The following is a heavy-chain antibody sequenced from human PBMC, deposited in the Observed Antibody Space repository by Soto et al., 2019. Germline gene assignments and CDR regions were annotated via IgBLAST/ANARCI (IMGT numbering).Heavy chain of an antibody. J-gene: IGHJ4*02. CDR2: ISGSGGST. V-gene: IGHV3-23*01. CDR3: AKAPASLIVVVVLYFDY. Sequence: GGSLRLSCAASGFTFSSYAMSWVRQAPGKGLEWVSAISGSGGSTYYADSVKGRFTISRDNSKNTLYLQMNSLRAEDTAVYYCAKAPASLIVVVVLYFDYWGQGTLVTVSS. CDR1: GFTFSSYA. D-gene: IGHD2-15*01.